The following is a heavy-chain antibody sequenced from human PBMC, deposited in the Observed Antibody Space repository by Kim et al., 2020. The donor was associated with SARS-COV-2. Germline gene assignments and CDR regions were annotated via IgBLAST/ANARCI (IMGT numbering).Heavy chain of an antibody. CDR3: VRGYAGGPFDL. Sequence: GGSLRLSCAASGFTFDDYGMSWVRQSPGKGLEWVSGINRNSGSIGYGDSVKGRFTISRDNAKKSLYLQMHGLRVEDTALYYCVRGYAGGPFDLWGQGSLVTVSS. D-gene: IGHD3-16*01. CDR1: GFTFDDYG. J-gene: IGHJ4*02. V-gene: IGHV3-20*04. CDR2: INRNSGSI.